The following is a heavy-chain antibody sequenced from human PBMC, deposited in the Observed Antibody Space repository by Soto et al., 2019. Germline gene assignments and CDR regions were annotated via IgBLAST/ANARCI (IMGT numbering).Heavy chain of an antibody. Sequence: SETLSLICSVSGGSMRSEGYYWSWIRQPPGKGLEWIGYIYYSGSTYYNPSLKSRVTISVDTSKNQFSLKLSSVTAADTAVYYCARGLSGWFDPWGQGTLVTVSS. CDR1: GGSMRSEGYY. D-gene: IGHD2-2*01. CDR2: IYYSGST. V-gene: IGHV4-30-4*01. J-gene: IGHJ5*02. CDR3: ARGLSGWFDP.